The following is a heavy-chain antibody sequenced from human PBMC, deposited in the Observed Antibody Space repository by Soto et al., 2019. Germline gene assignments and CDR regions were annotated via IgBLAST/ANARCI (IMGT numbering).Heavy chain of an antibody. CDR2: IYWDDDK. CDR3: AHTRDGDYAWWYFDL. V-gene: IGHV2-5*02. CDR1: GFSLSTSGVG. J-gene: IGHJ2*01. Sequence: QITLKESGPTLVKPTQTLTLTCTFSGFSLSTSGVGVGWIRQPPGKALEWLALIYWDDDKRYSPSLKSRLTIXXDXSXXQVVLTMTNMDPVDTATYYCAHTRDGDYAWWYFDLWGRGTLVTVSS. D-gene: IGHD4-17*01.